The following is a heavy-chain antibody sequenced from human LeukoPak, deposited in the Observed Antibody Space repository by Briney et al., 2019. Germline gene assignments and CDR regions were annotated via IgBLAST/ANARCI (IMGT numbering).Heavy chain of an antibody. J-gene: IGHJ5*02. CDR3: ARVGYSGYDLVT. Sequence: SETLSLTCTVSGGSISSYYWSWIRQPAGKGLEWIGRIYTSGSTNYNPSLKRRVTMSVDTSKNHFSLKLSSVTAADTAVYYCARVGYSGYDLVTWGQGTLVTVSS. CDR1: GGSISSYY. CDR2: IYTSGST. D-gene: IGHD5-12*01. V-gene: IGHV4-4*07.